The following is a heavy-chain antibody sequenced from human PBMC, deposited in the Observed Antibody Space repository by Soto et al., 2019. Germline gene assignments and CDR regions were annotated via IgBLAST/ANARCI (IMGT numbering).Heavy chain of an antibody. CDR3: VTYYYDSSGYDAFDI. CDR1: GFTLSGSA. D-gene: IGHD3-22*01. CDR2: IRSKANSYAT. Sequence: GSLSLSCAASGFTLSGSAMHWVRQASGKGLEWVGRIRSKANSYATEYAASVKGRFTISRDDSKNTAYLQMNSLKTEDTAVYYCVTYYYDSSGYDAFDIWGQGTMVTVSS. J-gene: IGHJ3*02. V-gene: IGHV3-73*01.